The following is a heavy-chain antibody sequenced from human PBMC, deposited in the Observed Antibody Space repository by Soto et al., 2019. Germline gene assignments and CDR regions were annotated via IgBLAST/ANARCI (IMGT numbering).Heavy chain of an antibody. CDR2: IYHTGST. J-gene: IGHJ4*02. CDR1: GDPVSSGSYY. V-gene: IGHV4-31*03. Sequence: QVQLQESGPGLVQPSQHLSLTCSVSGDPVSSGSYYWTWVRQHPVKGLEWIGYIYHTGSTYYNPSLQSRLIMSIATSKNQFSLHLCSVTAADTAVYFCAAKLGTTHYFDFWGQGSLVAVSS. D-gene: IGHD7-27*01. CDR3: AAKLGTTHYFDF.